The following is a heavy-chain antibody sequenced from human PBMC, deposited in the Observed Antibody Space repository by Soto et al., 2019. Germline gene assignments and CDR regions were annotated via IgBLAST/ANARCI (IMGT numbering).Heavy chain of an antibody. Sequence: SENLSLTCTVSAGSISGYYWSWIRRPPGKGLEWIGYMYNSGSTVYNPPFKSRVTISVDTYKNQFSLKLSSVTAADTAIYYCARDLWGYCGTNCYPLDVWGQGTTVT. D-gene: IGHD2-21*02. J-gene: IGHJ6*02. CDR2: MYNSGST. V-gene: IGHV4-59*01. CDR3: ARDLWGYCGTNCYPLDV. CDR1: AGSISGYY.